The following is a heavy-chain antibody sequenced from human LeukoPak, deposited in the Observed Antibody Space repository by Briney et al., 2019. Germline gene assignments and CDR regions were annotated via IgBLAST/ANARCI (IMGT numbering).Heavy chain of an antibody. V-gene: IGHV4-4*02. CDR3: ARDRGITFGGVIVTAYPY. Sequence: SETLSLTCAVSGGSISSSNWWSWVRQPPGKGLEWIGEIYHSGSTNYNPSLKSRVTISVDKSKNQFSLKLSSVTAADTAVYYCARDRGITFGGVIVTAYPYWGQGTLVTVSS. CDR1: GGSISSSNW. CDR2: IYHSGST. D-gene: IGHD3-16*02. J-gene: IGHJ4*02.